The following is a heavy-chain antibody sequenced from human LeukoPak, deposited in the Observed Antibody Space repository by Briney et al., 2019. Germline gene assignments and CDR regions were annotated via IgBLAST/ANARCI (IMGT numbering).Heavy chain of an antibody. CDR1: GLAFSSSA. CDR2: ISGSGLQT. V-gene: IGHV3-23*01. D-gene: IGHD3-10*01. J-gene: IGHJ4*02. CDR3: ASGFLAARFDY. Sequence: PGGSLKLSCAASGLAFSSSALSWVRQAPGKGLQWVSSISGSGLQTRYADSVKGRFTVSRDNSKNTLYLQMNSLRAEDTAVYYCASGFLAARFDYWGQGTLVTVSS.